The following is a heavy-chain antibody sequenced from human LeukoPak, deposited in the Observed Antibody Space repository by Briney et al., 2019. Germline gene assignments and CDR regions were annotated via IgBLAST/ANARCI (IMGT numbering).Heavy chain of an antibody. CDR2: ISYDGTII. V-gene: IGHV3-30-3*01. CDR1: GFTFSDYA. J-gene: IGHJ5*02. Sequence: GGSLRLSCAASGFTFSDYAMHWVRQAPGKGLEWVAVISYDGTIIFYANSVRGRFTISRDNSKNTLDLQMNSPRVEDTAVYHCARDAQYSGYAVYNWFDPWGQGTLVTVSS. D-gene: IGHD5-12*01. CDR3: ARDAQYSGYAVYNWFDP.